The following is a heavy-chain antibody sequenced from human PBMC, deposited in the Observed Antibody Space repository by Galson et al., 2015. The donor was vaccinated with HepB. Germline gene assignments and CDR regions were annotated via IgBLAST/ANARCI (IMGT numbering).Heavy chain of an antibody. CDR2: INSDGGTT. J-gene: IGHJ6*02. Sequence: SLRLSCAASRFTFSRYWMHWVRQAPGKGLVWVSRINSDGGTTSYADSVKGRFTIPRDNAKNTLYLQMNSLRAEDTAVYYCARAIPYGDYYYYHAMDVWGQGTTVTVSS. D-gene: IGHD4-17*01. V-gene: IGHV3-74*01. CDR3: ARAIPYGDYYYYHAMDV. CDR1: RFTFSRYW.